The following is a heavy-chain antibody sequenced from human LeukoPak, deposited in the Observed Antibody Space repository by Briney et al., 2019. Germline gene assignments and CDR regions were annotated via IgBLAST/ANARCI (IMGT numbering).Heavy chain of an antibody. CDR1: GFTISSYW. J-gene: IGHJ4*02. CDR2: IKQDGSEE. V-gene: IGHV3-7*03. CDR3: ARRYFDY. Sequence: GGSLRLSCVASGFTISSYWMHWVRQATGKGQEWVANIKQDGSEEYYVDSVKGRFTISRDNAKNSLYLQMNSLRAEDTAVYYCARRYFDYWGQGILVTVSS.